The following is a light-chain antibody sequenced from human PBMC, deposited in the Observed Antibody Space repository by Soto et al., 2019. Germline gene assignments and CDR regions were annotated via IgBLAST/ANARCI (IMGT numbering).Light chain of an antibody. CDR3: QQYGSSAYT. Sequence: EIVLTQSPATLSLSPGERATLSCRASQSVSSSYLAWYQQKRGQAPRLLMYGASSRATGIPERFSGSGSGTDFTLTISRLEPEDFAVYYCQQYGSSAYTFGQGTKLEIK. V-gene: IGKV3-20*01. J-gene: IGKJ2*01. CDR2: GAS. CDR1: QSVSSSY.